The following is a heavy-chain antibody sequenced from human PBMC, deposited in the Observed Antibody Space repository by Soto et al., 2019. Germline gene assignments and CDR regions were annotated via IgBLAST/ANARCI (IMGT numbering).Heavy chain of an antibody. Sequence: QVQLQQWGAGLLKPSETLSLTCAVYGGSFSGYYWTWIRQPPGPGLEWIGEINHSGSTNYNPSLKSRVTISVDTSQNQFSLKLTSVTAADTALYYCARDKITGLFDYWGQGTLVTVSS. V-gene: IGHV4-34*01. D-gene: IGHD2-8*02. J-gene: IGHJ4*02. CDR2: INHSGST. CDR1: GGSFSGYY. CDR3: ARDKITGLFDY.